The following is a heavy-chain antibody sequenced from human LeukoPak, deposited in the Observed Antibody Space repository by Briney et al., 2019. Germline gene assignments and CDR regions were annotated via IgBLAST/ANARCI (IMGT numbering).Heavy chain of an antibody. J-gene: IGHJ5*02. CDR2: ISGSGGST. D-gene: IGHD6-19*01. CDR1: GFTFSSYA. Sequence: GGSLRLSCAASGFTFSSYAMSWVRQAPGKGLEWVSAISGSGGSTYYADSVKGRFTISRDNSKNTLYLQMNSLRAEDTAVYYCAKDPPAIAVAGYNWFDPWGQGTLVTVSS. CDR3: AKDPPAIAVAGYNWFDP. V-gene: IGHV3-23*01.